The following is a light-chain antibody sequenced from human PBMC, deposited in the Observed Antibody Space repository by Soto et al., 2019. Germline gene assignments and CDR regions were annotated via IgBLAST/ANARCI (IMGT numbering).Light chain of an antibody. CDR1: QSVTDN. J-gene: IGKJ5*01. CDR2: GAS. CDR3: QQYNPYSP. V-gene: IGKV3-15*01. Sequence: EIEMTQSPATLSVPPGEGATLSCRASQSVTDNLAWYQQKPGQAPRLLISGASTRAAGISDRFRGSGSGTEFTLTISSLQPDDFATYYCQQYNPYSPFGQGTRLEIK.